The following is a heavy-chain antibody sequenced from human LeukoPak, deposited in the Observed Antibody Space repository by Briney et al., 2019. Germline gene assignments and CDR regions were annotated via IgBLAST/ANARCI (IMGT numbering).Heavy chain of an antibody. V-gene: IGHV4-59*02. D-gene: IGHD6-19*01. CDR2: VCSSGST. J-gene: IGHJ4*02. CDR1: GGFATYYC. CDR3: ARDHSSGLYYFDY. Sequence: SETLSLTCAVSGGFATYYCWSWLRQPSGKGLEWIGSVCSSGSTKYNPALKSRVTISRDTSRDQFSLKLTSVTAADTAMYYCARDHSSGLYYFDYRGQGTLVTVSA.